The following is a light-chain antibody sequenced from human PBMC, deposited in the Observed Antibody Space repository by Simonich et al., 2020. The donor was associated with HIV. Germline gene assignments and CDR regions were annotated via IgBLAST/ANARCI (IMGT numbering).Light chain of an antibody. CDR3: QQYYSTPRT. CDR1: QSVLSSSNNKNS. V-gene: IGKV4-1*01. Sequence: DIVMTQSPDSLAVSLGERATINCKSSQSVLSSSNNKNSLAWYQQKPGQPPKLLIYWASTREAGVPDRLSGSGSGTDFTLTISSLQAEDVAVYYCQQYYSTPRTFGQGTKVEIK. CDR2: WAS. J-gene: IGKJ1*01.